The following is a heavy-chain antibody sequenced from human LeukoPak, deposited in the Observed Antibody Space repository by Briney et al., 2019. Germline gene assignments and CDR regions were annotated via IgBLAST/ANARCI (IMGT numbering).Heavy chain of an antibody. CDR2: INPSGGST. Sequence: ASVKVSCKASGYTFTSYYMHWVRQAPGQGLEWMGIINPSGGSTSYAQKFQGRVTMTRDMSTSTDYMELSSLRSEDTAVYYCAREGAAAGTSGWFDPWGQGTLVTVSS. D-gene: IGHD6-13*01. J-gene: IGHJ5*02. V-gene: IGHV1-46*01. CDR1: GYTFTSYY. CDR3: AREGAAAGTSGWFDP.